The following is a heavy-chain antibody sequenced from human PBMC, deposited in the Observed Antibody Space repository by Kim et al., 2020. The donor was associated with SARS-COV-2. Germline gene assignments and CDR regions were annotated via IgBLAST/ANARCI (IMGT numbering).Heavy chain of an antibody. CDR2: T. J-gene: IGHJ4*02. D-gene: IGHD5-12*01. Sequence: TNYAPKFQGRVTMTEDTSTDTAYMELSSLRSEDTAVYYCATEQGYSGYDWGQGTLVTVSS. CDR3: ATEQGYSGYD. V-gene: IGHV1-24*01.